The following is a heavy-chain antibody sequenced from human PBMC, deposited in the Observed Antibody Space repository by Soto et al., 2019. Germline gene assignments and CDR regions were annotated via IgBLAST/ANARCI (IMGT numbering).Heavy chain of an antibody. CDR3: ARLMRRVVSWDFDY. D-gene: IGHD3-3*01. Sequence: ASVKVSCKASGYTFTSYDINWVRQATGQGLEWMGWMNPNSGNTGYAQKFQGRVTMTRNTSISTAYMELSSLRSEDTAVYYCARLMRRVVSWDFDYWGQGTLVTVSS. CDR1: GYTFTSYD. J-gene: IGHJ4*02. V-gene: IGHV1-8*01. CDR2: MNPNSGNT.